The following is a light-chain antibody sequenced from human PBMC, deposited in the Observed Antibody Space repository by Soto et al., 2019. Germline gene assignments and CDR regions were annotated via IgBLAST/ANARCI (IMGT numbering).Light chain of an antibody. CDR2: DVS. CDR3: NSYTTGTTWV. Sequence: QSALTQPASVSGSPGQSITISCTGTTSDVGRYNYVSWHQQHPGKAPKLLIFDVSNRPSGASDRFSGSKSGNTASLTISGLQAEDEADYYCNSYTTGTTWVFGGGTKVTVL. V-gene: IGLV2-14*01. CDR1: TSDVGRYNY. J-gene: IGLJ3*02.